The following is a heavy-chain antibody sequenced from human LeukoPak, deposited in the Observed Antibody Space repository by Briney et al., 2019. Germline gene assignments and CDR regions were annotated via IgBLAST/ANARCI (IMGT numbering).Heavy chain of an antibody. CDR1: GFTFSSYA. J-gene: IGHJ4*02. Sequence: GGSLRLSCAASGFTFSSYAMSWVRQAPGKGLEWVSVIYSGGSTYYADSVKGRFTISRDNSKNTLYLQMNSLRAEDTAVYYCARVAAAADFDYWGQGTLVTVSS. CDR2: IYSGGST. D-gene: IGHD6-13*01. V-gene: IGHV3-53*01. CDR3: ARVAAAADFDY.